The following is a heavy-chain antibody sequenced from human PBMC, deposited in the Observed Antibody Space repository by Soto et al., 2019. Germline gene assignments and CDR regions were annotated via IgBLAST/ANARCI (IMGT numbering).Heavy chain of an antibody. CDR3: ARHQIGGYYDILTGYYTGDY. Sequence: SETLSLTCTVSGGSTSSSSYYWGWIRQPPGKGLEWIGSIYYSGSTYYNPSLKSRVTISVDTSKNQFSLKLSSVTAADTAVYFCARHQIGGYYDILTGYYTGDYWGQGTLVTVSS. V-gene: IGHV4-39*01. D-gene: IGHD3-9*01. J-gene: IGHJ4*02. CDR1: GGSTSSSSYY. CDR2: IYYSGST.